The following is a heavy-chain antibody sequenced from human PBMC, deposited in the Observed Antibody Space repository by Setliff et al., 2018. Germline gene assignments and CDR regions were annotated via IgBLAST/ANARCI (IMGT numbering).Heavy chain of an antibody. V-gene: IGHV1-46*01. J-gene: IGHJ6*02. CDR2: INPKNGGA. CDR1: GYTFTSYY. D-gene: IGHD3-16*01. Sequence: ASVKVSCKASGYTFTSYYIHWVRQAPGQGLEWMGVINPKNGGATYPQNLQGRVTVTRDTSMSTVYMELSSLRFEDTAVYYCARERAGGRGFTFGAIYYYYGMDVWGQGTTVTVSS. CDR3: ARERAGGRGFTFGAIYYYYGMDV.